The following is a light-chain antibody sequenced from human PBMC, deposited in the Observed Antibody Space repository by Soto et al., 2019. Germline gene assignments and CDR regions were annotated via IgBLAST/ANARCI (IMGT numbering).Light chain of an antibody. V-gene: IGLV2-14*01. CDR3: SSYKFSTTLRV. CDR2: EVT. J-gene: IGLJ3*02. CDR1: TNDIGSYNY. Sequence: QSALTQPASVSGSPGQSITLSCAGTTNDIGSYNYVSWFQQHPGEAPKLIIFEVTHRPSGISTRFSGSMSGNTASLTISDLQAEDEALYYCSSYKFSTTLRVFGGGTKLTVL.